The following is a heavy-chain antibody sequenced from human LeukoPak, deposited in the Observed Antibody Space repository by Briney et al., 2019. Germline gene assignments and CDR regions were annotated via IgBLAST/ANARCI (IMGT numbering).Heavy chain of an antibody. V-gene: IGHV3-43D*04. CDR3: AKDKATGNYYYYGMDV. CDR2: ISWDGGST. Sequence: GGSLRLSCAASGFTFDDYAMHWVRQAPGKGLEWVSLISWDGGSTYYADSVKGRFTISRDNSKNSLYLQMNSLRAEDTALYYSAKDKATGNYYYYGMDVWGKGTTVTVSS. CDR1: GFTFDDYA. D-gene: IGHD1-1*01. J-gene: IGHJ6*04.